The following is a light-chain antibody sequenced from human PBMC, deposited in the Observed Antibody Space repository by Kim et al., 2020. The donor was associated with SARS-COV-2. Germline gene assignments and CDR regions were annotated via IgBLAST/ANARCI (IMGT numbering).Light chain of an antibody. CDR3: QKYKRAPWT. CDR1: QGISNH. CDR2: AAS. J-gene: IGKJ1*01. V-gene: IGKV1-27*01. Sequence: IQMTQSPSSLSASVGDGVTITCRASQGISNHLAWYQQKPGKAPKLLIYAASALQSGVPSRFSGSGSGTDFTLTISSLRPEDVATYYCQKYKRAPWTFGQGTKVEIK.